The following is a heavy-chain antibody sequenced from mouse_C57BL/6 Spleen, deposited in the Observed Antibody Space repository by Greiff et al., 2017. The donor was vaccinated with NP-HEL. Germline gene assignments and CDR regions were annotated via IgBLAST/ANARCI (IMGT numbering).Heavy chain of an antibody. CDR1: GYAFSSSW. Sequence: QVQLKQSGPELVKPGASVKISCKASGYAFSSSWMNWVKQRPGKGLEWIGRIYPGDGDTNYNGKFKGKATLTADKSSSTAYMQLSSLTSEDSAVYFCARWETVSFDYWGQGTTLTVSS. CDR3: ARWETVSFDY. V-gene: IGHV1-82*01. J-gene: IGHJ2*01. CDR2: IYPGDGDT. D-gene: IGHD4-1*01.